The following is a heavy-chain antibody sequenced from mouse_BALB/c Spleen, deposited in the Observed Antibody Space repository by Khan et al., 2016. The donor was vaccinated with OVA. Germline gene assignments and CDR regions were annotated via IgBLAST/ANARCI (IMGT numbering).Heavy chain of an antibody. CDR3: ARVGYGGFAY. CDR1: GYTFTSYD. D-gene: IGHD2-14*01. V-gene: IGHV1-85*01. J-gene: IGHJ3*01. CDR2: MFPGDGST. Sequence: QVQLKQSGAEPVKPGASVKLSCKASGYTFTSYDINWVRQRPEQGREGIGWMFPGDGSTKYNENFKGKATLTTDKYSNTDYMQLSRLTSEDSGAYFCARVGYGGFAYWGQGTLLTVSA.